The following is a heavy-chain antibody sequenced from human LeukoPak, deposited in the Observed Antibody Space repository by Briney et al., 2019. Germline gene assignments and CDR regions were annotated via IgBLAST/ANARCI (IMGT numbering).Heavy chain of an antibody. CDR2: IYYSGST. J-gene: IGHJ5*02. Sequence: PSQTLSLTCTVSGGSISSYYWSWIRQPPGKGLEWIGYIYYSGSTNYNPSLKSRVTISVDTSKNQFSLKLSSVTAADTAVYYCARGWLHDVDTAMYYWFDPWGQGTLVTVSS. CDR3: ARGWLHDVDTAMYYWFDP. D-gene: IGHD5-18*01. V-gene: IGHV4-59*01. CDR1: GGSISSYY.